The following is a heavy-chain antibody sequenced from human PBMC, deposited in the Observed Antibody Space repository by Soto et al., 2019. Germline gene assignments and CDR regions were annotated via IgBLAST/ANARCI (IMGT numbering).Heavy chain of an antibody. D-gene: IGHD1-26*01. CDR1: GFTFNTYA. CDR3: AKAVVGTLGPFDY. V-gene: IGHV3-30*07. Sequence: QVHLVESGGGVVHTGRSLRLSCAASGFTFNTYAMHWVRQAPGKGLEWVAVISYDGFNKYYTDSVKGRFTISRDNSKNTLYLQMNSLRAEDTALYYCAKAVVGTLGPFDYWGQGTLVTVSS. J-gene: IGHJ4*02. CDR2: ISYDGFNK.